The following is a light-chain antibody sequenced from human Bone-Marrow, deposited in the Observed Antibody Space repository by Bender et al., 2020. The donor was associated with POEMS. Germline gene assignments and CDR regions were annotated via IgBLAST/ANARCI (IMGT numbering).Light chain of an antibody. J-gene: IGLJ2*01. CDR1: DLGDKY. V-gene: IGLV3-1*01. Sequence: SYEVTHPPSVSVSPGQTASITCSGDDLGDKYVAWYQQKPGQSPVLVIYQDTKRPSGIPERFSGSNSGNTATLTISGTQAMDEADYYCQAWDPYSVIFGGGTKLTVL. CDR2: QDT. CDR3: QAWDPYSVI.